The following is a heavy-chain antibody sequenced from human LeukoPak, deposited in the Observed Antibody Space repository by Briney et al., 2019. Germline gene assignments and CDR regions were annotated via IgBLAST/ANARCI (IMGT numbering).Heavy chain of an antibody. J-gene: IGHJ3*02. CDR3: ARDTHHFKPPLSAEITIFGVVPDAFDI. D-gene: IGHD3-3*01. CDR1: GGSISSGGYY. Sequence: SETLSLTCTVSGGSISSGGYYWSWVRQHPGKGLEWIGYIYYSGSTYYNPSLKSRVTMSVDTSKNQFSLKLSSVTAADTAVYYCARDTHHFKPPLSAEITIFGVVPDAFDIWGQGTMVTVSS. CDR2: IYYSGST. V-gene: IGHV4-31*03.